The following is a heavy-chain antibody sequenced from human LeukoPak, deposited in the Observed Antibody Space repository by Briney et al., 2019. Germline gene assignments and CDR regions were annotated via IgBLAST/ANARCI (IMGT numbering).Heavy chain of an antibody. CDR2: IRSNSSYI. D-gene: IGHD6-6*01. Sequence: GGSLRLSCAASGFTLSSYSMNWVRQAPGKGLEMVSSIRSNSSYIYYADSVKRRFTISRDNAKNSLYLQMNSLRAEETAVYYCAIIEDSSSDAFDIWGQGTMVTVSS. V-gene: IGHV3-21*01. J-gene: IGHJ3*02. CDR1: GFTLSSYS. CDR3: AIIEDSSSDAFDI.